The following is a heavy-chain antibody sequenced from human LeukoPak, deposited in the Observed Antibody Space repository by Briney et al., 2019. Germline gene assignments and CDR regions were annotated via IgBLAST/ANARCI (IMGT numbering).Heavy chain of an antibody. CDR2: ISSSSSCI. J-gene: IGHJ4*02. D-gene: IGHD4-17*01. CDR1: GFTFRSYS. Sequence: PGGSLRLSCAASGFTFRSYSMNWVRQAPGKGLEWVSSISSSSSCIYYADSVKGRFTISRDNAKNSLYLQMNSLRAEDTAVYYCASEDYGGYVYHYWGQGTLVTVSS. CDR3: ASEDYGGYVYHY. V-gene: IGHV3-21*01.